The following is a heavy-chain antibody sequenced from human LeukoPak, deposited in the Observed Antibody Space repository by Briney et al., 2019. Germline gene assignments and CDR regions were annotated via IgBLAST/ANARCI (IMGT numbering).Heavy chain of an antibody. CDR1: GFTFSSYA. CDR2: ISGSGGST. V-gene: IGHV3-23*01. Sequence: GGSLRLPCAASGFTFSSYAMSWVRQAPGKGLEWVSAISGSGGSTYYADSVKGRFTISRDNSKNTLYLQMNSLRAEDTAVYYCAKGEGQQLVHYYYYYGMDVWGQGTTVTVSS. J-gene: IGHJ6*02. D-gene: IGHD6-13*01. CDR3: AKGEGQQLVHYYYYYGMDV.